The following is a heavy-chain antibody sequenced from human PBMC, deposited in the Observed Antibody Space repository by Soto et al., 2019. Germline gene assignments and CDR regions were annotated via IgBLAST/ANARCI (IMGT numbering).Heavy chain of an antibody. Sequence: QVQLVQSGDEVKKPGASVKVSCKASGYIFVNYGIAWVRQAPGQCLEWMGWISPYTGNTHSASKVQCRLTMTTDTSTSTAYMDLGSLKSDDTAVYYCVMVDNYVTPTPQDVWGQGTTVTVSS. D-gene: IGHD3-16*01. CDR3: VMVDNYVTPTPQDV. V-gene: IGHV1-18*01. J-gene: IGHJ6*02. CDR1: GYIFVNYG. CDR2: ISPYTGNT.